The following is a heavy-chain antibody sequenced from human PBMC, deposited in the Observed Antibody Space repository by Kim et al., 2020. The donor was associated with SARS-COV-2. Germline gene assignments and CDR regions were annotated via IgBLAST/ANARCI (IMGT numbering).Heavy chain of an antibody. V-gene: IGHV1-18*04. CDR2: ISAYNGNT. CDR3: ARGWGCDYGETPHNCNFDY. D-gene: IGHD4-17*01. Sequence: ASVKVSCKASGYTFTSYGISWVRQAPGQGLEWMGWISAYNGNTNYAQKLQGRVTMTTDTSTSTAYMELRSLRSDDTAVYYCARGWGCDYGETPHNCNFDYWGQGTLVTVSS. CDR1: GYTFTSYG. J-gene: IGHJ4*02.